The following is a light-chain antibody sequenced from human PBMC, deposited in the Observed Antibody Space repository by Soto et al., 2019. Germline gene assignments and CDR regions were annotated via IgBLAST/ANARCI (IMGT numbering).Light chain of an antibody. Sequence: AIQMTQSPSSLSASVGDRVTITCRASQGIRNDLGWYQQKPGKAPKLLIYAASSLHSGVPSRFSGSGSGTDFTLPISSLQPADFAPYYCLQDYNYPWTFGQGTKVEIK. V-gene: IGKV1-6*01. CDR2: AAS. CDR1: QGIRND. CDR3: LQDYNYPWT. J-gene: IGKJ1*01.